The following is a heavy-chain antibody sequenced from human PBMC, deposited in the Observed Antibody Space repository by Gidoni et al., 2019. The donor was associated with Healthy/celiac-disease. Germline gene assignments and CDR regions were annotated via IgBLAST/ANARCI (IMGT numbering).Heavy chain of an antibody. Sequence: AAGKGLEWVSAISGSGGSTYYADSVKGRFTMSRDNSKNTLYLQMNSLRAEDTAVYYCAKEVTMVQGNGFDPWGQGTLVTVSS. CDR3: AKEVTMVQGNGFDP. V-gene: IGHV3-23*01. D-gene: IGHD3-10*01. J-gene: IGHJ5*02. CDR2: ISGSGGST.